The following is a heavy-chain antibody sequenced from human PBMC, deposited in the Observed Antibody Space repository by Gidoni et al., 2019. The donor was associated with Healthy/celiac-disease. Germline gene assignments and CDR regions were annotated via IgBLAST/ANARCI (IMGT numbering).Heavy chain of an antibody. Sequence: QVQLQQWGAGLLKPSETLSLTCAVYGGSFSGYYWSWFRQPPGKGLEWIGEINHSGSTNYNPSLKSRVTISVDTSKNQFSLKLSSVTAADTAVYYCARGLNDYGGKVSDYWGQGTLVTVSS. CDR1: GGSFSGYY. CDR2: INHSGST. V-gene: IGHV4-34*01. CDR3: ARGLNDYGGKVSDY. J-gene: IGHJ4*02. D-gene: IGHD4-17*01.